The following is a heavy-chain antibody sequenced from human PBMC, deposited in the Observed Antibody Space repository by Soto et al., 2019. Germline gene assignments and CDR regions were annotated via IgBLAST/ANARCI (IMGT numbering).Heavy chain of an antibody. CDR2: IYYSGST. J-gene: IGHJ3*02. V-gene: IGHV4-30-4*01. CDR3: ARPTYYYDSSGGGAFDI. CDR1: GGSISSGDYY. Sequence: ASETLSLTCTVSGGSISSGDYYWSWIRQPPGKGLEWIGYIYYSGSTYYNPSLKSRVTISVDTSKNQFSLKLSSVTAADTAVYYCARPTYYYDSSGGGAFDIWGQGTMVTVSS. D-gene: IGHD3-22*01.